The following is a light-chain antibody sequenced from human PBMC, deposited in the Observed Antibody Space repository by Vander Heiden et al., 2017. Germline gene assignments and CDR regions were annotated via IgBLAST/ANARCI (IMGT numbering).Light chain of an antibody. V-gene: IGKV4-1*01. J-gene: IGKJ1*01. Sequence: VLTQSPDSLPVPLGERATINCKSSQSVLSSSNNKNYLAWFQQKPGQPPKLLIYWASTRESGVPDRFSGSGSGTDFTLTISSLQAEDVAVYYCQQHSSKTFGQGTKVEIK. CDR3: QQHSSKT. CDR2: WAS. CDR1: QSVLSSSNNKNY.